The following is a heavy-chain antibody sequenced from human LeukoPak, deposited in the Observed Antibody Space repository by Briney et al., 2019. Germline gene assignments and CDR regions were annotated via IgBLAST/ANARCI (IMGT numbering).Heavy chain of an antibody. D-gene: IGHD3-22*01. CDR3: ARGRNPYYYDSSGYPADY. J-gene: IGHJ4*02. V-gene: IGHV3-66*01. CDR1: GFTVSSNY. CDR2: IYSGGSI. Sequence: PGGSLRLSCAASGFTVSSNYMSWVRQAPGKGLEWVSVIYSGGSIYYADSVKGRFTISRDNAKNSLYLQMNSLRAEDTAVYYCARGRNPYYYDSSGYPADYWGQGTLVTVSS.